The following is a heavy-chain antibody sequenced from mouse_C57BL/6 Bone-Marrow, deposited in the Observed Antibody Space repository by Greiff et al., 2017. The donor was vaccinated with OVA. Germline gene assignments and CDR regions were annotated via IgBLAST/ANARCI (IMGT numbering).Heavy chain of an antibody. CDR1: GFTFSDYG. CDR3: ARGELGWYFDV. J-gene: IGHJ1*03. V-gene: IGHV5-17*01. Sequence: VQLKESGGGLVKPGGSLKLSCAASGFTFSDYGLHWVRQAPEKGLEWVAYIRSGSSPIYYADTVTGRFIISRDNDKNTLFQQMTRRRSEDTAMYYCARGELGWYFDVWGTGTTVTVSS. D-gene: IGHD4-1*01. CDR2: IRSGSSPI.